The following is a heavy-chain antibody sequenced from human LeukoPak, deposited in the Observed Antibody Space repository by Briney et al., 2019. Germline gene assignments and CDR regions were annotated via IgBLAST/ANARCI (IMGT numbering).Heavy chain of an antibody. CDR3: AKDMSIEY. V-gene: IGHV3-23*01. D-gene: IGHD3-10*02. CDR2: ISGSGGSGIT. CDR1: GFTFSSNA. Sequence: GGSLRLSCTASGFTFSSNAMSWVRQAPGKGLEWVSVISGSGGSGITCYRDSVKGRFTISGDNSKNTLYLQMNSLRAEDTAVYYCAKDMSIEYWGQGTLVTVSS. J-gene: IGHJ4*02.